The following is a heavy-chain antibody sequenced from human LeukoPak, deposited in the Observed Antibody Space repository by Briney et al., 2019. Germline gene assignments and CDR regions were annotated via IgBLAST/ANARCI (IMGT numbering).Heavy chain of an antibody. CDR3: ARGLD. V-gene: IGHV3-21*04. Sequence: TGGSLRLSCAASGFTFSNAWMNWVRQAPGKGLEWVASISGSSSNKYYADSVQGRFTISRDNAKNSLYLQMNSLRAEDTAVYYCARGLDWGQGTLVTVSS. CDR1: GFTFSNAW. J-gene: IGHJ4*02. CDR2: ISGSSSNK.